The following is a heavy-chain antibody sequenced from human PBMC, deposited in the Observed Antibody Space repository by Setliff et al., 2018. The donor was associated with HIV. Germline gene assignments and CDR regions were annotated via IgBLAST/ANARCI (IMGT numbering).Heavy chain of an antibody. V-gene: IGHV4-34*01. CDR1: GGSFSGYY. CDR3: AGLTTTYYYDSSAYYHPV. D-gene: IGHD3-22*01. CDR2: INHSGST. Sequence: SETLSLTCAVYGGSFSGYYWSWIRQPPGKGLEWIGEINHSGSTNYNPSLKSRVTISVDTSKNQFSLKLSSVTDADTAVFYCAGLTTTYYYDSSAYYHPVWGQGTLVTV. J-gene: IGHJ4*02.